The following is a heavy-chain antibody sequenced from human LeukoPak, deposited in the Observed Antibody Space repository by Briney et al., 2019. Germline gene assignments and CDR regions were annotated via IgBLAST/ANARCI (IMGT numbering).Heavy chain of an antibody. D-gene: IGHD6-6*01. CDR2: IYYSGST. Sequence: PSETLSLTCTVSGGSISSSSYYWGWIRQPPGKGLEWIGSIYYSGSTYYNPSLKSRVTISVDTSKNQFSLKLSSVTAADTAVYYCARGKIQRQSIAARPVIWSYWGQGTLVTVSS. V-gene: IGHV4-39*07. CDR1: GGSISSSSYY. CDR3: ARGKIQRQSIAARPVIWSY. J-gene: IGHJ4*02.